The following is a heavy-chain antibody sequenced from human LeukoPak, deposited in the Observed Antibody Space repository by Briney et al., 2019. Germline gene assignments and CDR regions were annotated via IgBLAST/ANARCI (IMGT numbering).Heavy chain of an antibody. Sequence: PGGSLRLSCAASGFTFSDYYMSWIRQAPGKGLEWVSYISSSGSTIYYADSVKGRFTIPRDNAKNSLYLQMNSLRAEDTAVYYCARDYSSSGYYPLYYYYMDVWGKGTTVTVSS. J-gene: IGHJ6*03. V-gene: IGHV3-11*04. CDR1: GFTFSDYY. D-gene: IGHD3-22*01. CDR2: ISSSGSTI. CDR3: ARDYSSSGYYPLYYYYMDV.